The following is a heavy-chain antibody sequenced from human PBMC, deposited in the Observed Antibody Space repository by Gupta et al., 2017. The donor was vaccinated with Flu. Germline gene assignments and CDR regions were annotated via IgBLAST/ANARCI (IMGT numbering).Heavy chain of an antibody. CDR1: GFTFNSYA. J-gene: IGHJ4*02. CDR2: ISGSGERT. D-gene: IGHD2-15*01. V-gene: IGHV3-23*01. Sequence: EVQLLESGGALVQAGGSLRLSCAASGFTFNSYAMSWVRQAPGKGLEWVSVISGSGERTFYADSVKGRFTISRDNSKNTLFLQMNSLGAEDTAVYYCAKAAPPYCSGGSCNSKPFDYWGQGTLVTVSS. CDR3: AKAAPPYCSGGSCNSKPFDY.